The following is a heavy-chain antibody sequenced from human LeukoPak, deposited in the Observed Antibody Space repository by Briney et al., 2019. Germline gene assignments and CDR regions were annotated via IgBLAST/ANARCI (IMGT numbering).Heavy chain of an antibody. D-gene: IGHD1-26*01. CDR3: TRGETWFDS. J-gene: IGHJ5*01. Sequence: SETLSLTCAVSGGSISSGDYSWSWIRQPPGKGLEWIGYIHQNGNTFYDRSLRSRVTISVDRSKNQFSLKLSSGTAADTAVYFCTRGETWFDSWGQGTLVTVSS. CDR1: GGSISSGDYS. V-gene: IGHV4-30-2*01. CDR2: IHQNGNT.